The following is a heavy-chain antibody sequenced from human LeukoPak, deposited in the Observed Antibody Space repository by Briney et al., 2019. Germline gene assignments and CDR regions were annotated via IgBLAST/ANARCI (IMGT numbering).Heavy chain of an antibody. D-gene: IGHD4-17*01. CDR2: ISDDGRSK. V-gene: IGHV3-30*18. J-gene: IGHJ4*02. CDR3: AKRPPDFGDYLSYLYY. Sequence: GGSLRLSCAASGFSFISYGMHWVRQAPGKGLEWVGVISDDGRSKDYADSVKGRFTISRDNSKDTLYLQMNSLRDEDTAVYYCAKRPPDFGDYLSYLYYLGQGTLVTVSS. CDR1: GFSFISYG.